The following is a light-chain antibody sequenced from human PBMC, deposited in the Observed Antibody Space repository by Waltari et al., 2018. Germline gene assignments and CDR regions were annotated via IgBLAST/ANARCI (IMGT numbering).Light chain of an antibody. CDR3: QVWDNFSNHVI. Sequence: SYWLSPPPSVSVAPGQTARITCGGKDLGRKRVQWYEQKPGQAPVLVVSDDSDRPSGIPERFSGSKPGNTATLTINRVEAGDEADYYCQVWDNFSNHVIFGGGTKLTVL. J-gene: IGLJ2*01. CDR2: DDS. CDR1: DLGRKR. V-gene: IGLV3-21*02.